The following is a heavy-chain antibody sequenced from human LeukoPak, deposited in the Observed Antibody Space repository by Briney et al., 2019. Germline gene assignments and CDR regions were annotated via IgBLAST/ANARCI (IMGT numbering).Heavy chain of an antibody. Sequence: ASAKVSCKASGGTFSSYAISWVRQAPGQGLEWMGGIIPIFGTANYAQKFQGRVTITADESTSTAYMELSSLRSEDTAVYYCVRGPNPYYDSSGYYEAYWGQGTLVTVSS. CDR1: GGTFSSYA. V-gene: IGHV1-69*13. D-gene: IGHD3-22*01. J-gene: IGHJ4*02. CDR2: IIPIFGTA. CDR3: VRGPNPYYDSSGYYEAY.